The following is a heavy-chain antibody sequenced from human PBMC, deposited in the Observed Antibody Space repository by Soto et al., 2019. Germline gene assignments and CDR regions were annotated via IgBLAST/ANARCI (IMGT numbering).Heavy chain of an antibody. V-gene: IGHV2-5*02. CDR2: IYLDDDK. Sequence: QITLKESGPTLVKPTQTLTLTCTVSGFSLSTSGVGVGWIRQPPGKALELLALIYLDDDKRYSPSLKSRLTITKDTSKNQVVRTMTNMDPVDTATYCCAHGGYFRGGSCEFDYWGQGTLVTVS. D-gene: IGHD2-15*01. CDR3: AHGGYFRGGSCEFDY. J-gene: IGHJ4*02. CDR1: GFSLSTSGVG.